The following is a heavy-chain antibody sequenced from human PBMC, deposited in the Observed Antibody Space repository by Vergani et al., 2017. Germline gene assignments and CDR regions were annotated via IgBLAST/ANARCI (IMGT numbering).Heavy chain of an antibody. CDR1: GFSLSNARMG. D-gene: IGHD6-19*01. J-gene: IGHJ6*02. CDR3: ALIRSIAVAGTDYYYYGMDV. CDR2: IFSNDEK. Sequence: QVTLKESGPVLVKPTETLTLTCTVSGFSLSNARMGVSWIRQPPGKALEWLAHIFSNDEKSYSTSLKSRLTISKDTSKSQVVLTMTNMDPVDTATYYCALIRSIAVAGTDYYYYGMDVWGQGTTVTVSS. V-gene: IGHV2-26*01.